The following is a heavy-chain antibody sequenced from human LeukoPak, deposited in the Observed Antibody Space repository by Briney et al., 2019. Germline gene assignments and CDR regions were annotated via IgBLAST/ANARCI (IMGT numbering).Heavy chain of an antibody. V-gene: IGHV4-38-2*02. J-gene: IGHJ4*02. Sequence: LRLSCAASGFTFSSYEMNWVRQAPGKGLEWIGSIYHSGSTYYNPSLKSRVTISVDTSKNQFSLKLSSVTAADTAVYYCARDAGYSSSWITFDYWGQGTLVTVSS. CDR1: GFTFSSYE. D-gene: IGHD6-13*01. CDR3: ARDAGYSSSWITFDY. CDR2: IYHSGST.